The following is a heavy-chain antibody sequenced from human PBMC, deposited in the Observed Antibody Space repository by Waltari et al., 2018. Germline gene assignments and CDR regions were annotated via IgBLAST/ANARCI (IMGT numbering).Heavy chain of an antibody. J-gene: IGHJ4*02. V-gene: IGHV4-31*03. CDR2: IYYSGST. Sequence: QVQLQQSGPGLVKPSQTLSLTCTVSVGSFTSGGYYWSWIRQHPGKGLEWIEYIYYSGSTYYNPSLKSRVTVSVDTSKNQFSLKLSSVTAADTAVYYCARSSTSCPDYWGQGTLVTVSS. CDR3: ARSSTSCPDY. CDR1: VGSFTSGGYY. D-gene: IGHD2-2*01.